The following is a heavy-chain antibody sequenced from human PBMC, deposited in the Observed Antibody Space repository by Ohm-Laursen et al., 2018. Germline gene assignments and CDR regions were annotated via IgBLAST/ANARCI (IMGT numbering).Heavy chain of an antibody. J-gene: IGHJ4*02. Sequence: SDTLSLTCAVYGGSFSGYYWSWIRQPPGKGLEWIGEINHSGSTNYNPSLKSRVTISVDTSKNQFSLRLSSVTAADTAVYYCATFGGVPGWGQGTLVTVSS. CDR1: GGSFSGYY. CDR3: ATFGGVPG. D-gene: IGHD3-16*01. V-gene: IGHV4-34*01. CDR2: INHSGST.